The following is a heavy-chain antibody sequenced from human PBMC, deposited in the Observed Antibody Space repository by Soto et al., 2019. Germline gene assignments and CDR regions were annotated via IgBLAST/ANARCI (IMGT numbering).Heavy chain of an antibody. D-gene: IGHD3-22*01. CDR3: AKDLPDYYDSGGYYLTAFDY. V-gene: IGHV3-30*18. Sequence: GGSLRLCCAASGFIFSNLGMHWVRQVPGKGLEWVALISYDGSYKEYADSVKGRFTISXXXXXXSXYXQXXXLRVEDTAVYYCAKDLPDYYDSGGYYLTAFDYRGQGT. CDR1: GFIFSNLG. J-gene: IGHJ4*02. CDR2: ISYDGSYK.